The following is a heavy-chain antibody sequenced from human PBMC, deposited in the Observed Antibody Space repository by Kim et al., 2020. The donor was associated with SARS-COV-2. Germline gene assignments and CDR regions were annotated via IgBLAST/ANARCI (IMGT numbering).Heavy chain of an antibody. Sequence: VKGRFTISKDNSKNTLYLQMNSLRAEDTAVYYCAKEWGIVGATRSLDYWGQGTLVTVSS. D-gene: IGHD1-26*01. V-gene: IGHV3-30*02. CDR3: AKEWGIVGATRSLDY. J-gene: IGHJ4*02.